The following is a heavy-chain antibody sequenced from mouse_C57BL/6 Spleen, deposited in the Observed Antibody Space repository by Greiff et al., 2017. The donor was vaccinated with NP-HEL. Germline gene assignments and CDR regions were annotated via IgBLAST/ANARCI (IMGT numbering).Heavy chain of an antibody. CDR2: ISDGGSYT. Sequence: DVQLVESGGGLVKPGGSLKLSCAASGFTFSSYAMSWVRQTPEKRLEWVATISDGGSYTYYPDNVKGRFTISRDNAKNNLYLQMSHLKSEDTAMYYCAREWGDYWGQGTTLTVSS. V-gene: IGHV5-4*01. CDR1: GFTFSSYA. J-gene: IGHJ2*01. CDR3: AREWGDY.